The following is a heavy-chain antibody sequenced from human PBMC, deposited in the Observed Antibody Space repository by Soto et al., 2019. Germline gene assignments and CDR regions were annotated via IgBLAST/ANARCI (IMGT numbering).Heavy chain of an antibody. CDR2: ISAYNGNT. D-gene: IGHD5-18*01. CDR1: GYTFTSYG. CDR3: ARDRIQLSKRRDFDY. V-gene: IGHV1-18*01. J-gene: IGHJ4*02. Sequence: ASVKVSCKASGYTFTSYGISWVRQAPGQGLEWMGWISAYNGNTNYAQKLQGRVTMTTDTSTSTAYMELRSLRSDDTAVYYCARDRIQLSKRRDFDYWGQGTLVTVSS.